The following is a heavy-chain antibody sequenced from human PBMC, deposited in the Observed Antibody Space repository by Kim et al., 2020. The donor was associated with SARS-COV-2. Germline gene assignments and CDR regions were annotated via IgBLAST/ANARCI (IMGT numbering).Heavy chain of an antibody. Sequence: TYYADSVKGRFTISRDNSKNTLYLQMNSLRAEDTAVYYCAKGNIVATEDYWGQGTLVTVSS. V-gene: IGHV3-23*01. CDR2: T. CDR3: AKGNIVATEDY. D-gene: IGHD5-12*01. J-gene: IGHJ4*02.